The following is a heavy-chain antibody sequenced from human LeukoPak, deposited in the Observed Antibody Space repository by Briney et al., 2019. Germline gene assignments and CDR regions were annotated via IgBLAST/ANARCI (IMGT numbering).Heavy chain of an antibody. D-gene: IGHD6-13*01. Sequence: GESLKISCEASGSTFPKYWIAWVRQLPGKGLEWMGSIYAGDSHTRYSPSFQGQVTISADMSINTAYLHLSSLKASDPAMYYCARHEIGWENRGSSPAPYYFDYWGQGSLVTVSS. CDR3: ARHEIGWENRGSSPAPYYFDY. V-gene: IGHV5-51*01. J-gene: IGHJ4*02. CDR1: GSTFPKYW. CDR2: IYAGDSHT.